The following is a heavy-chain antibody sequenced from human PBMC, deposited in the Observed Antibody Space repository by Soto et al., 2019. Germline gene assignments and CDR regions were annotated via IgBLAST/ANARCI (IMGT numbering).Heavy chain of an antibody. CDR3: ARDGTLYDSSGYYYLY. Sequence: QVQLVQSGAEVKKPGSSVKVSCKASGGTFSRYAINWVRQAPGQGLEWMGGIIPMFGTAYYAQKFQGRVTITADESTNTGYMELRSLISEDTAVYYCARDGTLYDSSGYYYLYWGQGTLVTVSS. V-gene: IGHV1-69*01. D-gene: IGHD3-22*01. J-gene: IGHJ4*02. CDR1: GGTFSRYA. CDR2: IIPMFGTA.